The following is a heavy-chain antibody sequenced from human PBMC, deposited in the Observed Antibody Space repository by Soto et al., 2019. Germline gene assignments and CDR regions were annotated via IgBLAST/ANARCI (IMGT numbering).Heavy chain of an antibody. V-gene: IGHV1-24*01. D-gene: IGHD3-3*01. J-gene: IGHJ6*03. CDR1: GYTLTELS. Sequence: GASVKVSCKVSGYTLTELSMHWVRQAPGKGLEWMGGFDPEDGETIYAQKFQGRVTMTEDTSTDTAYMELSSLRSEDTAVYYCATGSPYTIFGVVTSPDYYYYMDVWGKGTTVTVSS. CDR2: FDPEDGET. CDR3: ATGSPYTIFGVVTSPDYYYYMDV.